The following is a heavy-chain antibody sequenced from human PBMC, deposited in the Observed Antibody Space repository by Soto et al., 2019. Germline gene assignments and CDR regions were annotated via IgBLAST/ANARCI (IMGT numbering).Heavy chain of an antibody. CDR1: GFSISDHY. D-gene: IGHD3-10*02. CDR2: SSNSGTFT. V-gene: IGHV3-11*03. Sequence: PGGSLRLSCAASGFSISDHYMSWIRQAPGKGLEWVSYSSNSGTFTKYADSVKGRFSISSDNAKNSLYLEINSLRGEDTAIYYCARSGDNYNVLDYWGQGTPVTVSS. CDR3: ARSGDNYNVLDY. J-gene: IGHJ4*02.